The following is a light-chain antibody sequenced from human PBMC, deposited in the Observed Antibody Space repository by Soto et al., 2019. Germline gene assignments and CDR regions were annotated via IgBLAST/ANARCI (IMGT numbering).Light chain of an antibody. V-gene: IGKV1-39*01. Sequence: DIQLTQSASSLSASVGDRVTITCRASQCIRSYLNWYQQKPGKAPKLLIYDASSLETGVSSRFRGSGSGTDFTLSISNLQPEDFATYYCQQTSSTPTFGGGTKVDIK. CDR2: DAS. CDR1: QCIRSY. CDR3: QQTSSTPT. J-gene: IGKJ4*01.